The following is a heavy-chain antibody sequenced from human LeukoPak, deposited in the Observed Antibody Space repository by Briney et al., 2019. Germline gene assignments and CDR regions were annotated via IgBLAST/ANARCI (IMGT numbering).Heavy chain of an antibody. CDR1: GGSISSGGYY. V-gene: IGHV4-31*03. D-gene: IGHD2-2*01. Sequence: PSETLSLTCPVSGGSISSGGYYWSWIRQHPGKGLEWIGYIYYSGSTYYNPSLKSRVTISVDTSKNQFSLKLSSVTAADTAVYYCARDRRGYCISTSCANWFDPWGQGTLVTVSS. CDR3: ARDRRGYCISTSCANWFDP. J-gene: IGHJ5*02. CDR2: IYYSGST.